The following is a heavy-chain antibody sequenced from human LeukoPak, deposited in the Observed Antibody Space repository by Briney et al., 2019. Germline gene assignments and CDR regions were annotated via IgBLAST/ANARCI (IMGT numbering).Heavy chain of an antibody. V-gene: IGHV4-30-4*01. J-gene: IGHJ6*04. D-gene: IGHD2-15*01. CDR3: ARESTLGSGGVDV. Sequence: SQTLSLTCTVSGGSISSGDYYWSWIRQPPGKGLEWIGYIYYSGSTYYNPSLKSRVTISVGTSKNQFSLKLSSVTAADTAVYYCARESTLGSGGVDVWGKGTTVTVSS. CDR2: IYYSGST. CDR1: GGSISSGDYY.